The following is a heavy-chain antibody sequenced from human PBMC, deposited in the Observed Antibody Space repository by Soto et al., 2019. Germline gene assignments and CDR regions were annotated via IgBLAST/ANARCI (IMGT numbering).Heavy chain of an antibody. Sequence: RASVKVSCKASGYTFTNYAMHWVRQAPGQRLEWMGWINAGNGNTKYSQTFQGRVTITRDTSASTAYMELSRLRSEDTAVHFCARVGQGYYDFWSGLNYWGQGTLVTVSS. D-gene: IGHD3-3*01. J-gene: IGHJ4*02. CDR3: ARVGQGYYDFWSGLNY. CDR1: GYTFTNYA. V-gene: IGHV1-3*01. CDR2: INAGNGNT.